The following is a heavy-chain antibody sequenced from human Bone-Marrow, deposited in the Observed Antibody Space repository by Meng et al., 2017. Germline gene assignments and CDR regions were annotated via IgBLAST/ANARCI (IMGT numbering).Heavy chain of an antibody. CDR1: GGSFSAYD. J-gene: IGHJ4*02. V-gene: IGHV4-34*01. CDR3: RLAYCMGDCVDY. Sequence: QGQVQQWGAGLLKPSETLSTTCAFYGGSFSAYDWSWIRQPPGKGLEWLGQINHSGSTNDNPSLKSRVTISIDTSRNQLSLKLSSVTAADTAVYYCRLAYCMGDCVDYWGQGTLVTVSS. D-gene: IGHD2-21*01. CDR2: INHSGST.